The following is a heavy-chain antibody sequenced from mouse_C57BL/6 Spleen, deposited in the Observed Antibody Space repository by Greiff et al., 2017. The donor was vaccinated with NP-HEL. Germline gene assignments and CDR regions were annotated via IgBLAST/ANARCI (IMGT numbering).Heavy chain of an antibody. CDR2: FYPGSGSI. J-gene: IGHJ4*01. Sequence: LVESGAELVKPGASVKLSCKASGYTFTEYTIHWVKQRSGQGLEWIGWFYPGSGSIKYNEKFKDKATLTADKSSSTVYMELSRLTSEDSAVYFCARHEIGSSPYYYAMDYWGQGTSVTVSS. V-gene: IGHV1-62-2*01. D-gene: IGHD1-1*01. CDR1: GYTFTEYT. CDR3: ARHEIGSSPYYYAMDY.